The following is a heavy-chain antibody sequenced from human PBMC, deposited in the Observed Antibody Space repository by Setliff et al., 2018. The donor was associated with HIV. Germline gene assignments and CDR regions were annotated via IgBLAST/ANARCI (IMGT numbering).Heavy chain of an antibody. J-gene: IGHJ4*02. CDR3: AREATYYYDGSGYYYFDY. V-gene: IGHV4-59*01. CDR1: SDSISSSY. D-gene: IGHD3-22*01. CDR2: VHHSGST. Sequence: SETLSLTCTVSSDSISSSYWTWIRQPPGQGLEWIGYVHHSGSTKYNASLRSRVTMSVDTSKNLFSLTLRSVTAADTAVYYCAREATYYYDGSGYYYFDYWGRGTLVTVSS.